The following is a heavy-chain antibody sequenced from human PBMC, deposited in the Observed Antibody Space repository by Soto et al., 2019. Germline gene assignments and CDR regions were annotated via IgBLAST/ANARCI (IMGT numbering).Heavy chain of an antibody. CDR2: INPNSGGT. CDR3: ARSEWLLPSDY. CDR1: GYTFTGYY. J-gene: IGHJ4*02. D-gene: IGHD3-22*01. Sequence: ASVKVSCKAPGYTFTGYYMHWVRQAPGQGLEWMGWINPNSGGTNYAQKFQGWVTMTRDTSISTAYMELSRLRSDDTAVYYCARSEWLLPSDYWGQGTLVTVSS. V-gene: IGHV1-2*04.